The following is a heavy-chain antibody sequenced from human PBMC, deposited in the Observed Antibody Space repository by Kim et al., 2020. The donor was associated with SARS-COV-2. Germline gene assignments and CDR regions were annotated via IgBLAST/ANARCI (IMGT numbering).Heavy chain of an antibody. D-gene: IGHD2-15*01. J-gene: IGHJ6*02. Sequence: LSLTCTFSGGSISSGGYYWSWISQHPGKGLEWIGYIYYSGSTYYNPSLKSRVTISVDTSKNQFSLKLSSVTAAVTAVYYCATRQVGVTGTPDSYYGMDVWGQGTTVTVSS. V-gene: IGHV4-31*03. CDR2: IYYSGST. CDR1: GGSISSGGYY. CDR3: ATRQVGVTGTPDSYYGMDV.